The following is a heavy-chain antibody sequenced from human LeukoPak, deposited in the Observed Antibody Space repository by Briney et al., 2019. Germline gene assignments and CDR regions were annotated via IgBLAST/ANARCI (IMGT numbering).Heavy chain of an antibody. V-gene: IGHV4-59*12. CDR2: VYDTGTGST. CDR1: GGSTSGFY. J-gene: IGHJ4*02. Sequence: SETLSLTCTVSGGSTSGFYWSWIRQLPGKGLEWIGYVYDTGTGSTNYNPSLKSRVTISVDTSKNQFSLKLSSVTAADTAVYYCARGLSDGSGSYLQIWDYYFDYWGQGTLVTVSS. CDR3: ARGLSDGSGSYLQIWDYYFDY. D-gene: IGHD3-10*01.